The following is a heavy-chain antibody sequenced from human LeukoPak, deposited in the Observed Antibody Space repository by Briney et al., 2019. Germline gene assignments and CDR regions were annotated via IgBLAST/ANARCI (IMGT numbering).Heavy chain of an antibody. J-gene: IGHJ3*02. CDR3: ARDLGYCSSTSCPTPGFDI. Sequence: AGGSLRLSCAASGFTFDDYGMSRVRHAPGKGLEWVSGINWNGGSTGYADSVKGRFTISRDNAKNSLYLQMNSLRAEDTALYYCARDLGYCSSTSCPTPGFDIWGQGTMVTVSS. D-gene: IGHD2-2*01. CDR2: INWNGGST. V-gene: IGHV3-20*04. CDR1: GFTFDDYG.